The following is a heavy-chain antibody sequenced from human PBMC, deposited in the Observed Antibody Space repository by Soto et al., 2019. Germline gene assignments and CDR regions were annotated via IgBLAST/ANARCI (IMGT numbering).Heavy chain of an antibody. Sequence: QLQLQESGSGLVKPSQTLSLTCAVSGGSISSGGYSWSWIRQPPGKGLEWIGYIYQSGSTYYNPSIKIRVTISVDRSKNQFSLKLGSVTAADTAVYYCARTNYYDSSGYSNDAFDIWGQGTMVTVSS. V-gene: IGHV4-30-2*01. J-gene: IGHJ3*02. CDR2: IYQSGST. D-gene: IGHD3-22*01. CDR1: GGSISSGGYS. CDR3: ARTNYYDSSGYSNDAFDI.